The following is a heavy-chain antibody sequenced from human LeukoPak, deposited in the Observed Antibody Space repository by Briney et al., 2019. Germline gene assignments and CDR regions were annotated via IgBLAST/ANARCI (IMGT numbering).Heavy chain of an antibody. D-gene: IGHD3-16*02. Sequence: GGSLRLSCAASGFTFSSYGMHWVRQAPGKGLEWVAVIWYDGSNKYYADSVKGRFTISRDNSKNTLYLQMNSLRAEDTAVYYCAKDLSPARRRDWFDPWGQGTLVTVPS. J-gene: IGHJ5*02. CDR1: GFTFSSYG. V-gene: IGHV3-30*02. CDR2: IWYDGSNK. CDR3: AKDLSPARRRDWFDP.